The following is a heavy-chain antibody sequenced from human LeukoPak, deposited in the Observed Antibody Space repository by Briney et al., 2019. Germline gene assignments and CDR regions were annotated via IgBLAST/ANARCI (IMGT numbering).Heavy chain of an antibody. D-gene: IGHD3-22*01. Sequence: GGSLRLSCAASGFTFSSYAMSWVRQAPGKGLEWVSAISGSGGSTDYADSVKGRFTISRDKSKNTLYLQMNSLRAEDTAVYYCAKSAMAHYYDSSGYWIDPWGQGTLVTVSS. CDR2: ISGSGGST. CDR1: GFTFSSYA. CDR3: AKSAMAHYYDSSGYWIDP. J-gene: IGHJ5*02. V-gene: IGHV3-23*01.